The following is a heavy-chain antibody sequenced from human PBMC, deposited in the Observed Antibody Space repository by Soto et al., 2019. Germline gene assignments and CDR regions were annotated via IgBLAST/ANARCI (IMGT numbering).Heavy chain of an antibody. D-gene: IGHD3-3*01. J-gene: IGHJ4*02. V-gene: IGHV3-30-3*01. CDR3: ARDNNDFWSGYSDY. CDR2: ISYDGSNK. Sequence: GGSLRLSCAASGFTFSSYAMHWVRQAPGKGLEWVAVISYDGSNKYYADSVKGRFTISRDNSKNTLYLQMNSLRAEDTAVYYCARDNNDFWSGYSDYWGQGTLGTVS. CDR1: GFTFSSYA.